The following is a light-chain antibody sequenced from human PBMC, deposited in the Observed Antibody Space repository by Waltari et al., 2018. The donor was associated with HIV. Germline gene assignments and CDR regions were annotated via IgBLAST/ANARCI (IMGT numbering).Light chain of an antibody. CDR1: SSNIGADYD. Sequence: QSVLTQPPSVSAAPGQRVTISCTGSSSNIGADYDVHWYQQLPGTAPKLLIYDNNNRPSGVPDRFSGYKSGPSASLAITGLQAEDEADYYCQSYDSSLGGSVFGGGTKVTVL. CDR2: DNN. V-gene: IGLV1-40*01. CDR3: QSYDSSLGGSV. J-gene: IGLJ2*01.